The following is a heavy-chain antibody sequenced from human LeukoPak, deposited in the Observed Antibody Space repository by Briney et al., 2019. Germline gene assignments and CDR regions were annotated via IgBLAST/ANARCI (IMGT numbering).Heavy chain of an antibody. CDR1: GGSISSYY. V-gene: IGHV4-59*08. D-gene: IGHD1-14*01. J-gene: IGHJ5*02. Sequence: SETLSLTCTVSGGSISSYYWSWFRQPPGKGREWIGYIYYSGSSNYNPSLRSRVTMSVDTSKNQFSLKLSSVTAADTAVYYCARRLTSNWFDPWGQGTLVTVSS. CDR2: IYYSGSS. CDR3: ARRLTSNWFDP.